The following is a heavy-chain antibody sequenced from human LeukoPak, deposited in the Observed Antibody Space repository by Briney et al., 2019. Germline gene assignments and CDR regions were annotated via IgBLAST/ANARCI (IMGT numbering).Heavy chain of an antibody. CDR1: GFTFDDFG. J-gene: IGHJ3*02. CDR3: ARGAHLWSGSDAFDI. Sequence: QAGGSLRLSCAASGFTFDDFGMSWVRQAPGKGLEWVSGINWNGGSTGYADSVKGRFTISRDNAKNSLYLQMNSLRAEDTALYYCARGAHLWSGSDAFDIWGQGTMVTVSS. V-gene: IGHV3-20*04. CDR2: INWNGGST. D-gene: IGHD3-3*02.